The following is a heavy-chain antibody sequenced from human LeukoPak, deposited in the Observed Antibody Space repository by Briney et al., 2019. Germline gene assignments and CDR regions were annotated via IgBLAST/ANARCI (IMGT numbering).Heavy chain of an antibody. CDR3: AREGYGDDY. Sequence: GASVKVSFTASGYTFTIYYMHWVRQAPGQGLEWMGIINPSGGSTSYAQKFQGRVTMTRDMSTSTVYMELSSLRSEDTAVYYCAREGYGDDYWGQGTLVTVSS. D-gene: IGHD4-17*01. CDR1: GYTFTIYY. CDR2: INPSGGST. V-gene: IGHV1-46*01. J-gene: IGHJ4*02.